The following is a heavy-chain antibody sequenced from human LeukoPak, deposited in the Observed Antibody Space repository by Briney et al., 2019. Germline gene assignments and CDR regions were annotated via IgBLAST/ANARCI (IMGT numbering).Heavy chain of an antibody. CDR1: GYTLTELS. Sequence: ASVKVSCKVSGYTLTELSMHWVRQAPGKGLEWMGGFDPEDGETIYAQKFQGRVTMTEDTSTDTAYMELSSLRSEDTAVYYCATSPYHYDSSGYLSWSGAFDIWGQGTMVTVSS. CDR3: ATSPYHYDSSGYLSWSGAFDI. CDR2: FDPEDGET. V-gene: IGHV1-24*01. D-gene: IGHD3-22*01. J-gene: IGHJ3*02.